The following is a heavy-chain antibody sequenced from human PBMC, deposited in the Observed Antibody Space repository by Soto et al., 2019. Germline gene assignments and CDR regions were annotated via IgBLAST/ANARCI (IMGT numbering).Heavy chain of an antibody. CDR2: FYYSGST. Sequence: SDTLSLTCTVSGRSISSSSYYCGWIRQPPGKGLECIGSFYYSGSTYYNPSLKSRVTISVDTSKNQFSLKLSSVTAADTAVYYCAGLDFDYYDSSGYQVFGMDVWGQGTTVT. V-gene: IGHV4-39*01. CDR3: AGLDFDYYDSSGYQVFGMDV. D-gene: IGHD3-22*01. CDR1: GRSISSSSYY. J-gene: IGHJ6*02.